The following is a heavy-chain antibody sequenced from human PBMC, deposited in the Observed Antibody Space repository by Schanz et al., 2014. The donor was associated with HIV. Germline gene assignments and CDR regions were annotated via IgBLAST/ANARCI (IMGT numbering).Heavy chain of an antibody. CDR1: GFNFSSYG. Sequence: QVQLVESGGGVVQPGRSLRLSCAASGFNFSSYGMHWVRQAPGKGLEGEALIWYDGGNKYYADAVEGRFTISRDNSKNTLYLQMNSLRAEDTALYYCAKEMVSRYYGDAFNIWGQGTMVTVSS. CDR3: AKEMVSRYYGDAFNI. D-gene: IGHD3-16*01. V-gene: IGHV3-33*06. CDR2: IWYDGGNK. J-gene: IGHJ3*02.